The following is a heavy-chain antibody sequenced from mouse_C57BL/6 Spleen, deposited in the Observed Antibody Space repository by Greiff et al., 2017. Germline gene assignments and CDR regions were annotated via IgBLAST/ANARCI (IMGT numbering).Heavy chain of an antibody. J-gene: IGHJ1*03. CDR2: INYDGSST. D-gene: IGHD2-5*01. CDR3: ARGDSNYGYFDV. V-gene: IGHV5-16*01. Sequence: VQLKESEGGLVQPGSSMKLSCTASGFTFSDYYMAWVRQVPEKGLEWVANINYDGSSTYYLDSLKSRFIISRDNAKNILYLQMSSLKSEDTATYYCARGDSNYGYFDVWGTGTTVTVSS. CDR1: GFTFSDYY.